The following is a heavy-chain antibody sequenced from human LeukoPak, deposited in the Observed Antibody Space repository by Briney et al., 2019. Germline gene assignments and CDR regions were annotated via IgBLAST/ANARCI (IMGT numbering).Heavy chain of an antibody. J-gene: IGHJ4*02. D-gene: IGHD1-26*01. CDR1: GFTFSSYS. V-gene: IGHV3-21*01. CDR2: ISSSSSHI. Sequence: PGGSLRLSCAASGFTFSSYSMNWVRQAPGKGLEWVSSISSSSSHIYYADSVKGRFTISRDNAKNSLYLQMNSLRAEDTAVYYCARDHPKVIVGATSASDYWGQGTLVTVSS. CDR3: ARDHPKVIVGATSASDY.